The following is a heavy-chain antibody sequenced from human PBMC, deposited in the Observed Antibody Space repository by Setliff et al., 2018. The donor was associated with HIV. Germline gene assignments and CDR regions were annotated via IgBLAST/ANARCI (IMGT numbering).Heavy chain of an antibody. V-gene: IGHV3-23*01. CDR1: GFTFSTYA. J-gene: IGHJ2*01. Sequence: GGSLRLSCAVSGFTFSTYAMSWVRQAPGKGLEWVSTISAGGGSTYYADSVKGRFTISRDNGKDSLYLQMNSLRADDTALYYCARGGAYCGGDCYPYWYFDLWGRGTLVTVSS. CDR3: ARGGAYCGGDCYPYWYFDL. CDR2: ISAGGGST. D-gene: IGHD2-21*02.